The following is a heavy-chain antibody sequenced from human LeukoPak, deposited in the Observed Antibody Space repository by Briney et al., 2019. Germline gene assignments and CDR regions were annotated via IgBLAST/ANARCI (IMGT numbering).Heavy chain of an antibody. CDR1: GGSFSGYY. CDR2: INHSGST. CDR3: ARGGIVVVPAGFDY. V-gene: IGHV4-34*01. Sequence: PSETLSLTCAVYGGSFSGYYWSWIRQPPGKGLEWIGEINHSGSTNYNPSPKSRVTISVDTSKNQFSLKLSSVTAADTAVYYCARGGIVVVPAGFDYWGQGTLVTVSS. D-gene: IGHD2-2*01. J-gene: IGHJ4*02.